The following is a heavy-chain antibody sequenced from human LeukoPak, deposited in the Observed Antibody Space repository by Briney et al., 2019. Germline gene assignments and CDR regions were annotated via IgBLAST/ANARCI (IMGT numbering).Heavy chain of an antibody. CDR1: GYTFTGYY. CDR2: INPNSGGT. Sequence: ASVKVSCKASGYTFTGYYMHWVRQAPGQGREWMGWINPNSGGTNYAQKFQGRVTMTRDTSISTAYMELSRLRSDDTAVYYCARDRTYGSRGSYCLVYWGQGTLVTVSS. CDR3: ARDRTYGSRGSYCLVY. V-gene: IGHV1-2*02. J-gene: IGHJ4*02. D-gene: IGHD1-26*01.